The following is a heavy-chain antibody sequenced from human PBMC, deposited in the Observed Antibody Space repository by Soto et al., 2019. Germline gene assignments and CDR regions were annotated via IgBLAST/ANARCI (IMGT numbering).Heavy chain of an antibody. V-gene: IGHV3-15*07. CDR1: GFTFSNAW. CDR2: IKSKTDGGTT. CDR3: TTFRYDFWSGYGDY. D-gene: IGHD3-3*01. J-gene: IGHJ4*02. Sequence: GGSLRLSCAASGFTFSNAWMNWVRQAPGKGLEWVGRIKSKTDGGTTDYAAPVKGRFTISRDDSKNTLYLQMNSLKTEDTAVYYCTTFRYDFWSGYGDYWGQGTLVTVSS.